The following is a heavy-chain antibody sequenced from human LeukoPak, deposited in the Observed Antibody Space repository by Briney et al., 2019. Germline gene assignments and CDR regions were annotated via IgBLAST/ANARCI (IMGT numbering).Heavy chain of an antibody. CDR1: GGTFSSYA. J-gene: IGHJ6*02. D-gene: IGHD2-2*01. V-gene: IGHV1-69*04. CDR3: ARAPEAPRYCSSTSCYSHYYYRMDV. Sequence: SSVKVSCKALGGTFSSYAIIWLRQAPGQGLEWMGRIIPILGIANYAQKFKGRVTITADQSTSTAYMELSSPRSEDTDVYYCARAPEAPRYCSSTSCYSHYYYRMDVWGQGTLVTVSS. CDR2: IIPILGIA.